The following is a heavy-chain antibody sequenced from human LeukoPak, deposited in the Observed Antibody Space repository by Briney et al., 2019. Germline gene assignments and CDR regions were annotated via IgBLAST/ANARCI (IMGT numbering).Heavy chain of an antibody. CDR2: ISSSSSYI. CDR1: GFTFSSYS. Sequence: GGSLRLSCAASGFTFSSYSMNWVRQAPGKGLEWVSSISSSSSYIYYADSVKGRFTISRDNAKSSLYLQMNSLRAEDTAVYYCARVSAGSSGYYHDAFDIWGQGTMVTVSS. V-gene: IGHV3-21*01. J-gene: IGHJ3*02. D-gene: IGHD3-22*01. CDR3: ARVSAGSSGYYHDAFDI.